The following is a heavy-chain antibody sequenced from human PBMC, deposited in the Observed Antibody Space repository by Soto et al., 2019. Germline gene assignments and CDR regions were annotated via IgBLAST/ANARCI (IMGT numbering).Heavy chain of an antibody. CDR3: ARDFTTNYYNYGLDV. J-gene: IGHJ6*02. CDR2: VLTNGGA. Sequence: QVQLQQSGPGLVKPSETLSLICTVSGASVNNYYWSWIRQPAGGGLEGIGRVLTNGGANYNPSLKSRVTMSVDTSKNQFSLNLRSVTAADTAVYFCARDFTTNYYNYGLDVWGQGTTVTVAS. V-gene: IGHV4-4*07. CDR1: GASVNNYY.